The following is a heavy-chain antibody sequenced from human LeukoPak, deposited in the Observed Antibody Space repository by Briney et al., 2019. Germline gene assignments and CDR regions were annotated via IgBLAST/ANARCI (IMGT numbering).Heavy chain of an antibody. J-gene: IGHJ4*02. CDR2: ISYDGSNK. D-gene: IGHD2-8*01. CDR1: GFTFSSYA. CDR3: ARDGNIVLMVYAIPYYFDY. Sequence: GRSLRLSCAASGFTFSSYAMHWVRQAPGKGLEWVAVISYDGSNKYYADSVKGRFSISRDNSRNTQNLQMSSLRVEDTAVYYCARDGNIVLMVYAIPYYFDYWGQGTLVTVSS. V-gene: IGHV3-30-3*01.